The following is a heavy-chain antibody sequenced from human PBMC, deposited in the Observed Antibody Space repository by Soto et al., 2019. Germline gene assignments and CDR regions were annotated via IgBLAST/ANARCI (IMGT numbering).Heavy chain of an antibody. Sequence: PSETLSLTCAVSGGSISSSNWWSWVRQPPGKGLEWIGEIYHSGSTNYNPSLKSRVTTSVDKSKNQFSLKLSSVTAADTAVYYCARGEWGSSGWYDAFDIWGQGTMVTVSS. V-gene: IGHV4-4*02. CDR3: ARGEWGSSGWYDAFDI. CDR2: IYHSGST. J-gene: IGHJ3*02. CDR1: GGSISSSNW. D-gene: IGHD6-19*01.